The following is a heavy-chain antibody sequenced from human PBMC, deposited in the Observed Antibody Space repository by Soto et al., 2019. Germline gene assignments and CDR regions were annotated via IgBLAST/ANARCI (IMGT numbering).Heavy chain of an antibody. J-gene: IGHJ4*02. CDR1: GFTFDDFT. CDR2: ITWNGANT. V-gene: IGHV3-43*01. Sequence: GSLRLSCVASGFTFDDFTMHWVRQVPGRGPEWISRITWNGANTYYADSVKGRFTVSRDNSKNSLYLQMSSLKSEDTAVYLCAKDGTGTTYFLFDKWGQGTPVTVSS. D-gene: IGHD1-1*01. CDR3: AKDGTGTTYFLFDK.